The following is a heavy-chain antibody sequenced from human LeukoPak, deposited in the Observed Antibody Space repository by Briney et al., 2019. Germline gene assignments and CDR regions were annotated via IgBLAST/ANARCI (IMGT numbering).Heavy chain of an antibody. D-gene: IGHD6-13*01. J-gene: IGHJ5*02. CDR2: INAGNGNT. Sequence: ASVKVSCKASGYTFTSYAMHWVRQAPGQRLEWMGWINAGNGNTKYSQKFQGRVTITRDTSASTAYMELSSLRSEDTAVYYCARDYSSSWYVPNNWFDPWGQGTLVTVSS. V-gene: IGHV1-3*01. CDR1: GYTFTSYA. CDR3: ARDYSSSWYVPNNWFDP.